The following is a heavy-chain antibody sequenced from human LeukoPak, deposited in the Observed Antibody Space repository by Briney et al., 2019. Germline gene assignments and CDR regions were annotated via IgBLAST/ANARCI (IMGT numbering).Heavy chain of an antibody. CDR3: ATVRDALHQTYYYGMDV. J-gene: IGHJ6*02. D-gene: IGHD2-2*01. V-gene: IGHV3-30*19. CDR2: ISYDGSNK. Sequence: GRSLRLSCAASGFTFSSYGMHWVRQAPGKGLEWVAVISYDGSNKYYADSVKGRFTISRDNSRNTLYLQMNSLRAEDTAVYYCATVRDALHQTYYYGMDVWGQGTTVTVSS. CDR1: GFTFSSYG.